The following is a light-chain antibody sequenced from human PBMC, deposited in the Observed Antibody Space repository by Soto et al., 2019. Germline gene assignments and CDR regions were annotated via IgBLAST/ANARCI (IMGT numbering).Light chain of an antibody. CDR2: EVS. V-gene: IGLV2-14*01. CDR1: SSDVGYNF. J-gene: IGLJ1*01. CDR3: SSYTRSNTFV. Sequence: QSALTQPASVSGSPGQSITISCTGTSSDVGYNFVSWFQQHPGKAPKLMIFEVSNRPSGVSNRFSGSKSGNTASLTISGLQAEDEADYYCSSYTRSNTFVFGTGTSSPS.